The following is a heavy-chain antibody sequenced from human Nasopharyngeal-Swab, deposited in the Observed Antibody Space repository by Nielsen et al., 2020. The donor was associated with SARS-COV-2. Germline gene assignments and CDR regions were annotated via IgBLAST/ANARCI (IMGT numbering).Heavy chain of an antibody. CDR2: ISAYNGNT. CDR3: ARDPFYDFWSGYHDAFDI. V-gene: IGHV1-18*01. D-gene: IGHD3-3*01. J-gene: IGHJ3*02. CDR1: GYTFTSYG. Sequence: ASVKVSCKASGYTFTSYGISWVRQAPGQGLEWMGWISAYNGNTNYAQKLQGRVTMTTDTSTSTAYMELRSLRSDDTAVYYCARDPFYDFWSGYHDAFDIWGQGTMVTVSS.